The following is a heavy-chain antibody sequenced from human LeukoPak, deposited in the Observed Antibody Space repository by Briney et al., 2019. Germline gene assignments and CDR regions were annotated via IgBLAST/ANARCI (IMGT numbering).Heavy chain of an antibody. J-gene: IGHJ6*03. CDR1: GFTFDDYG. D-gene: IGHD2-15*01. CDR3: ASFQGSSFGLSMDV. CDR2: INWNGGST. Sequence: GGSLRLSCAASGFTFDDYGMSWVRQAPGKGLEWVSGINWNGGSTGYADSVKGRFTISRDNAKNSLYLQMNSLRAEDTALYYCASFQGSSFGLSMDVWGKGTTVTVSS. V-gene: IGHV3-20*04.